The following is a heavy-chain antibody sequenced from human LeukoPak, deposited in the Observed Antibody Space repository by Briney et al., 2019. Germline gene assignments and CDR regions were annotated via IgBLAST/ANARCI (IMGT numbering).Heavy chain of an antibody. Sequence: GGSLRLSCAASGFTFSSYGMHWVRQAPGKGLEWVAFIRYDGSNKYYADSVKGRFTISRDNSKNTLYLQMNSLRAEDTAVYYCARFAAGGSYYYYMDVWGKGTTVTVSS. CDR1: GFTFSSYG. CDR3: ARFAAGGSYYYYMDV. D-gene: IGHD3-10*01. V-gene: IGHV3-30*02. J-gene: IGHJ6*03. CDR2: IRYDGSNK.